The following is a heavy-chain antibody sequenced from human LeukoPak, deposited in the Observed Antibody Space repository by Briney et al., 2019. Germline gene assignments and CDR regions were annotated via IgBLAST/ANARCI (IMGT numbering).Heavy chain of an antibody. V-gene: IGHV6-1*01. D-gene: IGHD6-19*01. CDR2: TYYRSKWYN. CDR1: GDSVSSNSAA. CDR3: ARRPHSGWSHDAFDI. Sequence: SQTLSLTCAISGDSVSSNSAAWNWIRQSPSRGLEWLGRTYYRSKWYNDYAVSVKGRITINPDTSKNQFSLKLSSVTAADTAVYYCARRPHSGWSHDAFDIWGQGTMVTVSS. J-gene: IGHJ3*02.